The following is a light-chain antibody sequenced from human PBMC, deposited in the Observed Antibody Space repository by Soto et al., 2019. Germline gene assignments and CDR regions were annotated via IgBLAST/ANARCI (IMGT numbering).Light chain of an antibody. CDR2: GAS. J-gene: IGKJ1*01. Sequence: EIVLTQSPGTLSLSPGERATLSCRASQSVSSSYLASYQQKPGQAPRLLIYGASSRATGIPDRFSGSGSGTDFTLTISRLEPEDFAVYYCQQYGSSPLTFGQGTKVDIK. CDR1: QSVSSSY. V-gene: IGKV3-20*01. CDR3: QQYGSSPLT.